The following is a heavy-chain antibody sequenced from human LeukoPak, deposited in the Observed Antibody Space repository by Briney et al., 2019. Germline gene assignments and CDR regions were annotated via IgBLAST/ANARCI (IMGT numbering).Heavy chain of an antibody. D-gene: IGHD2-15*01. CDR1: GFTFSSYA. CDR2: ISYDGSNK. CDR3: ARGGGYSGYDYRHCSGGSCYSPWDYYYGMDV. J-gene: IGHJ6*02. Sequence: GGSLRLSCAASGFTFSSYAMHWVRQAPGKGLEWVAVISYDGSNKYYADSVKGRFTISRDNSKNTLYLQMNSLRAEDTAVYYCARGGGYSGYDYRHCSGGSCYSPWDYYYGMDVWGQGTTVTVSS. V-gene: IGHV3-30*04.